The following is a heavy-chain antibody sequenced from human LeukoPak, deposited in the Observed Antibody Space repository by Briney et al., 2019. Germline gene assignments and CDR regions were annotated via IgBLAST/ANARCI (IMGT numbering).Heavy chain of an antibody. D-gene: IGHD5-18*01. V-gene: IGHV3-21*01. CDR3: ARDQWIQSFYYMDV. J-gene: IGHJ6*03. CDR1: GFTFSSYS. Sequence: GGSLRLSCAASGFTFSSYSMNWVRQAPGKGLEWVSSISSSSSYIYYADSVKGRFTISRDNAKNSLYLQMNSLRAEDTAVYYCARDQWIQSFYYMDVWGKGTTVTVS. CDR2: ISSSSSYI.